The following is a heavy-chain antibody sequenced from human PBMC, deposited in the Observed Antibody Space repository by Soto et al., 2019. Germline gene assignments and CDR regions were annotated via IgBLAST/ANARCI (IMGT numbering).Heavy chain of an antibody. CDR1: GFTFSSYA. Sequence: EVQLLESGGGLVQPGGSLRLSCAASGFTFSSYAMSWVRQAPGKGLEWVSAVSGSGGSTYYADSVKGRFTISRDNSKNPLYLQMNSLRAEDTAVYYCATTEVAVYYFDYWGQGTLVTVSS. V-gene: IGHV3-23*01. CDR3: ATTEVAVYYFDY. J-gene: IGHJ4*02. CDR2: VSGSGGST. D-gene: IGHD2-15*01.